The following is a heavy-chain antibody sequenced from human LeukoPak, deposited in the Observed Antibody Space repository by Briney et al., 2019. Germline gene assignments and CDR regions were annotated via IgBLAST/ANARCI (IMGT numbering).Heavy chain of an antibody. D-gene: IGHD3-9*01. Sequence: PGGSLRLSCAASGFTFSSYAMSWVRQAPGKGLEWVSAISGSGGSTYYADSVKGRFTISRDNSKNTLYLQMNSLRAEDTAVYYCAKAAHSVTQFRYFDWPGGTFFGYWGQGTLVTVSS. CDR2: ISGSGGST. CDR1: GFTFSSYA. V-gene: IGHV3-23*01. CDR3: AKAAHSVTQFRYFDWPGGTFFGY. J-gene: IGHJ4*02.